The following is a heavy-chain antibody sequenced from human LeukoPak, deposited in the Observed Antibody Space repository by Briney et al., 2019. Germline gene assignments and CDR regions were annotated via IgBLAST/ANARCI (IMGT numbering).Heavy chain of an antibody. CDR3: ARDGARGGFDY. CDR1: GITFGNNW. CDR2: INSDGGGA. D-gene: IGHD3-16*01. V-gene: IGHV3-74*01. Sequence: LSGGSLRLSCAASGITFGNNWMHWVRQGPGKGLVWISRINSDGGGAIYADSVKGRFTVSRDNAKNTLYLQMNSLRAGDTAVYYCARDGARGGFDYWGQGTLVTVSS. J-gene: IGHJ4*02.